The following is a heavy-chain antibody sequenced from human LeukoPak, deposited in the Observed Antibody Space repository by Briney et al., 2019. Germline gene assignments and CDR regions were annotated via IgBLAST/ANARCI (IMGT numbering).Heavy chain of an antibody. Sequence: PGGSLRLSCAASGFTFSSYGMHWVRQAPGKALEWVAVISYDGSNKYYADSVKGRFTISRDNSKKTLYLQMNSLRAEDTAVYYCAKDVGRSSSWLDYWGQGTLVTVSS. CDR1: GFTFSSYG. CDR2: ISYDGSNK. J-gene: IGHJ4*02. D-gene: IGHD6-13*01. CDR3: AKDVGRSSSWLDY. V-gene: IGHV3-30*18.